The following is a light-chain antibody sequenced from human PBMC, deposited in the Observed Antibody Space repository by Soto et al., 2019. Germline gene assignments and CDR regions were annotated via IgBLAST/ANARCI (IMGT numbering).Light chain of an antibody. Sequence: DIQMTQSPSSLSASVGDRVTITCLASQSISSYLNWYQQKPGKAPKLLIYAASSLQSGVPSRFSGSGSGTDFTLTISSLQPEDFATYYCQQSYSTFPTFGGGTKVEIK. CDR3: QQSYSTFPT. CDR2: AAS. J-gene: IGKJ4*01. CDR1: QSISSY. V-gene: IGKV1-39*01.